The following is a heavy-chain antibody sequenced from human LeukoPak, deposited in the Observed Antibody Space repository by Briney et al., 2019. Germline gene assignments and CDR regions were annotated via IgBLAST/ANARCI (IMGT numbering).Heavy chain of an antibody. D-gene: IGHD2-8*01. Sequence: PGGSLRLSCVGSGLSFSGYAINWVRQAPGKGLEWAAFISHDMSNKQYADSVRGRFTISRDNAKTSLYLQMNSLRAEDTAVYYCAEDGVPNRYFGRNYFDYWGQGTLVTVSS. CDR1: GLSFSGYA. J-gene: IGHJ4*02. CDR2: ISHDMSNK. V-gene: IGHV3-30*04. CDR3: AEDGVPNRYFGRNYFDY.